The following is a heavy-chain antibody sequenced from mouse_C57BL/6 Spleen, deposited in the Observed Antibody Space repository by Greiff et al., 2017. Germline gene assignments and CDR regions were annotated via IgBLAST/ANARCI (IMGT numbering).Heavy chain of an antibody. CDR3: ARGKRGPVDY. Sequence: VQLQQPGAELVRPGTSVKLSCKASGYTFTSYWMHWVKQRPGQGLEWIGVIDPSDSYTNYNQKFKGKATLTVDTSSSTAYMQLSSLTSEDSAVYYCARGKRGPVDYWGQGTTLTVSS. CDR2: IDPSDSYT. D-gene: IGHD2-1*01. V-gene: IGHV1-59*01. CDR1: GYTFTSYW. J-gene: IGHJ2*01.